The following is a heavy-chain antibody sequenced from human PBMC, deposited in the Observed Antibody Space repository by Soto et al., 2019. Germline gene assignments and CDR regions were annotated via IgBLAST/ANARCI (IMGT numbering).Heavy chain of an antibody. J-gene: IGHJ6*03. Sequence: EVQLVESGGGLVQPGGSLRLSCAASGFTFRTFWMHWVRQAPGTGLVWVSRIKSDGSTNYADSVKGRLTISRDNAKNTLYLQMDSLRVEDTAVYYCARERNVYYMDVWGKGNTVTVSS. V-gene: IGHV3-74*01. CDR3: ARERNVYYMDV. CDR2: IKSDGST. CDR1: GFTFRTFW.